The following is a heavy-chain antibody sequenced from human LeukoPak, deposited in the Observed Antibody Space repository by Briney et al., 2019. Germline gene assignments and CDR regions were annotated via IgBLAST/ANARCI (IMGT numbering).Heavy chain of an antibody. CDR3: ARDRARSDEGDWFDP. CDR2: IYYSGST. J-gene: IGHJ5*02. D-gene: IGHD3-16*01. CDR1: GGSISSGGYY. Sequence: PSETLSLTCTVSGGSISSGGYYWSWIRQHPGKGLEWIGYIYYSGSTYYNPSLKSRVTISVDTSKNQFSLKLSSVTAADTAVYYCARDRARSDEGDWFDPWGQGTLVTVSS. V-gene: IGHV4-31*03.